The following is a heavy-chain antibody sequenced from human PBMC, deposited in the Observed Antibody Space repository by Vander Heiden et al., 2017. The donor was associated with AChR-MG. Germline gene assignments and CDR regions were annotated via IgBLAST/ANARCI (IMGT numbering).Heavy chain of an antibody. CDR3: ARERFGEGDLDY. V-gene: IGHV4-30-4*01. D-gene: IGHD3-10*01. CDR2: IYYSGST. CDR1: GRSISSVDYY. Sequence: QVQLQESGPGLVKHSQTLSRTCTVSGRSISSVDYYWSWIRQPPGKGLEWIGYIYYSGSTYYNPSLKSRVTISVDTSKNQFSLKLSAVTAADTAVYYCARERFGEGDLDYWGQGTLVTVSS. J-gene: IGHJ4*02.